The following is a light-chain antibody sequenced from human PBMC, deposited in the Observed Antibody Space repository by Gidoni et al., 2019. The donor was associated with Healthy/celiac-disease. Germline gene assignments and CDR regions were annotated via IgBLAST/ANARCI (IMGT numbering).Light chain of an antibody. J-gene: IGKJ2*01. CDR3: QQRSNWPYT. V-gene: IGKV3-11*01. CDR2: DAS. Sequence: EIVLTQSPATLSLSPGERATLSCRASQSVSSYLAWYQRKPGQAPRLLIYDASNRATGIPARFSGSGSGTDFTLTISSLEPEDFAVYYCQQRSNWPYTFXXXTKLEIK. CDR1: QSVSSY.